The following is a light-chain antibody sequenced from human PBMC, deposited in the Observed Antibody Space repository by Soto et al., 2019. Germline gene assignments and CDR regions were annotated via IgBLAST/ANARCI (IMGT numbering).Light chain of an antibody. CDR3: QQYGSSGT. CDR2: GAS. V-gene: IGKV3-20*01. Sequence: EIVFTQSPSTLSLSPLERSTLSCRASQSVSSYLAWYQQKPGQAPRLLIYGASNRATGIPDRFSGSGSGTDFTLTISRLEPEDFAVYYCQQYGSSGTFGQGTKVDIK. J-gene: IGKJ1*01. CDR1: QSVSSY.